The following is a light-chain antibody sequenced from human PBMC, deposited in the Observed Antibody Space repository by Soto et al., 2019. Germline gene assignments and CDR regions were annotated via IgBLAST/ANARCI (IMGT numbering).Light chain of an antibody. V-gene: IGLV2-14*01. CDR1: SSDVGGYDF. CDR2: EVT. J-gene: IGLJ1*01. Sequence: QFALTQPASVSGSPGQSITISCTGTSSDVGGYDFVSWYRQYPGQAPKILIYEVTHRPSGVPDRFSGSKSGNTASLTISGLQADDEADYYCSSYTITSSPVFGPGTKLTVL. CDR3: SSYTITSSPV.